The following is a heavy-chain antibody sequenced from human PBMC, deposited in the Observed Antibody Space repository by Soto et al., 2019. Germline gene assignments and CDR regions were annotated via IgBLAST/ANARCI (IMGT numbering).Heavy chain of an antibody. CDR3: VRDGTKTLRDWFDP. V-gene: IGHV4-4*07. Sequence: SETLSLTCTVSGASISGFYWSWIRKSAGKGLEWIGRIYATGTTDYNPSLMSRVMMSVDTSKKQFSLKLRSVTAADTAVYYCVRDGTKTLRDWFDPCGHGISVTVSS. CDR1: GASISGFY. D-gene: IGHD1-1*01. J-gene: IGHJ5*02. CDR2: IYATGTT.